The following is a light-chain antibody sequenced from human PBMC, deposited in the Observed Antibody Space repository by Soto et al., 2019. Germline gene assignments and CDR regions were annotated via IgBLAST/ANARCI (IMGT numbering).Light chain of an antibody. CDR3: QQSYSTPRT. CDR2: AAS. V-gene: IGKV1-39*01. CDR1: QSISSY. J-gene: IGKJ2*01. Sequence: DIQMTQSPSSLSASVGDRVTITCRASQSISSYLNWYQQNPGKAPKLLIYAASSLQSGVPSRFSGSGSVTDFTLTISSLQPEDFATYYCQQSYSTPRTFGQGTKLEIK.